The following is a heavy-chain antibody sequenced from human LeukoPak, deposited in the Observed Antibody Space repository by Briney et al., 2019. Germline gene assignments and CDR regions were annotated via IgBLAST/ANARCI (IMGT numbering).Heavy chain of an antibody. CDR1: GYTFTGYY. CDR2: INPNSGGT. J-gene: IGHJ4*02. CDR3: ARGDYYDSSGYFDY. D-gene: IGHD3-22*01. Sequence: ASVKVSCKASGYTFTGYYMHWVRQAPGQGLEWVGWINPNSGGTNYAQKFQGRVTMTRDTSISTAYMELSRLRSDDTAVYYCARGDYYDSSGYFDYWGQGTLVTVSS. V-gene: IGHV1-2*02.